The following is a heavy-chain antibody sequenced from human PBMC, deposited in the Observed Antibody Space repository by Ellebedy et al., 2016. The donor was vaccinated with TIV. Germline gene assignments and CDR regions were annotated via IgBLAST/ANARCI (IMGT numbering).Heavy chain of an antibody. V-gene: IGHV5-51*01. CDR2: IYPGDSDT. CDR3: ARLYSSGYNGWGGRAFGY. CDR1: GYSLTYFW. J-gene: IGHJ4*02. D-gene: IGHD3-22*01. Sequence: GESLKISCKVSGYSLTYFWIAWVRQMPGKGLEWMGIIYPGDSDTRYNPSFQGQVTISADRSISTAYLQWSSLKASDSAMYYGARLYSSGYNGWGGRAFGYWGQGTLVTVSS.